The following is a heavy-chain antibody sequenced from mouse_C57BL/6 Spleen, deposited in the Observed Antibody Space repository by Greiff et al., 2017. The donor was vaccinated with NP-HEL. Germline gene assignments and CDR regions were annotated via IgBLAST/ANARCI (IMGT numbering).Heavy chain of an antibody. CDR3: ARYWDDGYYFDY. Sequence: QVQLQQPGAELVKPGASVKLSCKASGYTFTSYWMHWVKQRPGQGLEWIGMIHPNSGSTNYNEKFKSKATLTVDKSSSTAYMQLSSLTSEDSAVYYCARYWDDGYYFDYWGQGTTLTVSS. CDR2: IHPNSGST. J-gene: IGHJ2*01. CDR1: GYTFTSYW. V-gene: IGHV1-64*01. D-gene: IGHD2-3*01.